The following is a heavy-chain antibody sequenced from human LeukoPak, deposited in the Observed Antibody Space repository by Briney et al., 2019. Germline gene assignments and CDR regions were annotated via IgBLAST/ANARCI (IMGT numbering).Heavy chain of an antibody. CDR1: GDSVSSNSAA. V-gene: IGHV6-1*01. Sequence: SQTLSLTCAISGDSVSSNSAAWNWIRQSPSRGLEWLGRTYYRSKWYNDYAVSVKSRITINPDTSKNQFSLQLNSVTPEDTAVYYCAREGLPTYYYYYYMDVWGKGTTVTVSS. J-gene: IGHJ6*03. CDR2: TYYRSKWYN. CDR3: AREGLPTYYYYYYMDV.